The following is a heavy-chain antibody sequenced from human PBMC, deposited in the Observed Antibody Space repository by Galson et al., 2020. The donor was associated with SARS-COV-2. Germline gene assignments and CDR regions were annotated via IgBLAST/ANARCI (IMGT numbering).Heavy chain of an antibody. CDR1: GYTLTELS. Sequence: ASVKVSCKVSGYTLTELSMHWVRQAPGKGLEWMGGFDSEDGETIYAQKFQGRVTMTEDTSTDTAYMELSSLRSEDTAVYYCATAKILGYYYYGMDVWGQGTTVTVSS. V-gene: IGHV1-24*01. CDR3: ATAKILGYYYYGMDV. D-gene: IGHD3-16*01. J-gene: IGHJ6*02. CDR2: FDSEDGET.